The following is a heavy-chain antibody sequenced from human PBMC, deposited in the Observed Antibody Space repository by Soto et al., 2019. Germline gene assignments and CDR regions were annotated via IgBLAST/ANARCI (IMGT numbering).Heavy chain of an antibody. J-gene: IGHJ5*02. D-gene: IGHD1-26*01. V-gene: IGHV3-74*01. Sequence: GGSLRLSCAASGFTFSSYWMHWVRQAPGKGLVWVSRINSDGSSTSYADSVKGRFTISRDNAKNTLYLQMNSLRAEDTAVYYCARDREADVYYKWFDPWGQGTLVTVSS. CDR3: ARDREADVYYKWFDP. CDR2: INSDGSST. CDR1: GFTFSSYW.